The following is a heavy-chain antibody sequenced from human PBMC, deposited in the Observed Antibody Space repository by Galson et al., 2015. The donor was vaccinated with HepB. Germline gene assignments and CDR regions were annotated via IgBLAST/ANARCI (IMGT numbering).Heavy chain of an antibody. Sequence: SLRLSCAASGFTFSSYAMSWVRQAPGKGLEWVASIKQDGDEKHYVDSVKGRFTISRDNAKNSLYLQMNSLRTEDTAVYYCARVPGRTRYFDLWGRGTLVTVSS. CDR1: GFTFSSYA. D-gene: IGHD1-26*01. CDR3: ARVPGRTRYFDL. J-gene: IGHJ2*01. V-gene: IGHV3-7*03. CDR2: IKQDGDEK.